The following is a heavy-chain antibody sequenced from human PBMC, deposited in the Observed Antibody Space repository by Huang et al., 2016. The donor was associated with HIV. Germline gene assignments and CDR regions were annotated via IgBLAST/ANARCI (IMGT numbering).Heavy chain of an antibody. CDR1: GFTFSSYG. V-gene: IGHV3-30*18. CDR2: ISYEAKTK. CDR3: AKGGSAAAVLDF. D-gene: IGHD6-13*01. Sequence: QVQLVESGGGVVQPGRSLRISCAASGFTFSSYGMHWVRQAPGKGLGWLAVISYEAKTKYYADSVKGRFSISRDNSKTTVYLQLNSLRLEDTAVYYCAKGGSAAAVLDFWGQGTLVTVSS. J-gene: IGHJ4*02.